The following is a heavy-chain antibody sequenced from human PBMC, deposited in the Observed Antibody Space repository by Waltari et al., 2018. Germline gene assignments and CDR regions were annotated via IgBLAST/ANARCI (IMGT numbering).Heavy chain of an antibody. CDR1: GFILRRSW. J-gene: IGHJ4*02. CDR3: ARAAANFDY. CDR2: IKQDGSEK. Sequence: EVQLVESGGGLVQPGGSLRLSCAASGFILRRSWMSWVRQAPGKGLEWVANIKQDGSEKYYVDSVKGRFTISRDNAKNSLYLQMNSLRAEDTAVYYCARAAANFDYWGQGTLVTVSS. V-gene: IGHV3-7*01. D-gene: IGHD6-13*01.